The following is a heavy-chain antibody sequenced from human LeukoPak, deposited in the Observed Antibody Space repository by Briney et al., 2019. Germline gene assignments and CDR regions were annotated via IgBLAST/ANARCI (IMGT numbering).Heavy chain of an antibody. V-gene: IGHV3-23*01. J-gene: IGHJ4*02. CDR2: IRSDSSLT. Sequence: GGSLRLSCAASGFAFSSDAMSWVRQAPGKGLEWVSLIRSDSSLTEYADSVKVQFTNSRDNSKNTPYMQMNSLRAEDTAVYYCAKGRLASPTFDYGGQGTLVTVPS. CDR3: AKGRLASPTFDY. CDR1: GFAFSSDA.